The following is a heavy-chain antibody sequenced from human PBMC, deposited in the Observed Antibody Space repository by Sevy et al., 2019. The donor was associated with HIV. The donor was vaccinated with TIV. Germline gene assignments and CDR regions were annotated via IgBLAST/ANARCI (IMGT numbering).Heavy chain of an antibody. CDR2: FDPEDGRT. Sequence: ASVKVSCKVSGYTLSQLSMHWVRQAPGKELEWVGTFDPEDGRTIYAQKFQGRVTMTEDTSTDTAYMELNSLNSEDTAVYYCATTKDYYDSSGYPFDYWGQGTQVTVSS. CDR3: ATTKDYYDSSGYPFDY. D-gene: IGHD3-22*01. CDR1: GYTLSQLS. J-gene: IGHJ4*02. V-gene: IGHV1-24*01.